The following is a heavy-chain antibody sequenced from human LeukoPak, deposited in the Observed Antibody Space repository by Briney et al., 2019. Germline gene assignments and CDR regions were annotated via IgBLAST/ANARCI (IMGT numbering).Heavy chain of an antibody. J-gene: IGHJ4*02. Sequence: GASVKVSCKASGYTFTSYAMHWVRQAPGQRLEWMGWINAGYGNTKYSQKFQGRVTITRDTSASTAYMELSSLRSEDTAVYYCARARYYGSGSLATFDYWGQGTLVTVSS. CDR2: INAGYGNT. D-gene: IGHD3-10*01. V-gene: IGHV1-3*01. CDR1: GYTFTSYA. CDR3: ARARYYGSGSLATFDY.